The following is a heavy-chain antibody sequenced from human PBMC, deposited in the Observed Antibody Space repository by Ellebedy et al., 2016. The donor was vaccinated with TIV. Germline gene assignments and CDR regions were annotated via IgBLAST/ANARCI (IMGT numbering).Heavy chain of an antibody. CDR3: ARFSDGSNCFDY. D-gene: IGHD5-24*01. Sequence: MPGGSLRLSCTVSGGSISNSDYYWDWIRQPPGKGLEWIGNIYYSGTTYYNPSLKSRVTVSVDTSKNQFSLKLSSVTAADTAVYYCARFSDGSNCFDYWGQGILVTVSS. CDR1: GGSISNSDYY. V-gene: IGHV4-39*01. CDR2: IYYSGTT. J-gene: IGHJ4*02.